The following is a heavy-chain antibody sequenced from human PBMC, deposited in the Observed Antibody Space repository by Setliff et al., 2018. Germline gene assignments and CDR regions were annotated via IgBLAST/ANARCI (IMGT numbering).Heavy chain of an antibody. V-gene: IGHV4-39*07. J-gene: IGHJ4*02. Sequence: SETLSLTCTVSGGSISSSSYYWGWIRQPPGKGLEWIGSIYYSGSTYYNPSLKSRVTISVDTSKNQFSLKLSSVTAADTAVYYCARERMYYNFWSGYSDYWGKGTLVTVSS. CDR3: ARERMYYNFWSGYSDY. D-gene: IGHD3-3*01. CDR1: GGSISSSSYY. CDR2: IYYSGST.